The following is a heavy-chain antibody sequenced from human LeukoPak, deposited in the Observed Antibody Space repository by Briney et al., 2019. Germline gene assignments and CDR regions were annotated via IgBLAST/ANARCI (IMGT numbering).Heavy chain of an antibody. D-gene: IGHD4-17*01. CDR3: ARDGIHTTAGYYFDY. Sequence: SVKVSCKASGGTFSSYATSWVRQAPGQGLEWMGRIIPILGIANYAQKFQGRVTITADKSTSTVYMELSSLRSEDTAVYYCARDGIHTTAGYYFDYWGQGTLVTVSS. V-gene: IGHV1-69*04. CDR1: GGTFSSYA. J-gene: IGHJ4*02. CDR2: IIPILGIA.